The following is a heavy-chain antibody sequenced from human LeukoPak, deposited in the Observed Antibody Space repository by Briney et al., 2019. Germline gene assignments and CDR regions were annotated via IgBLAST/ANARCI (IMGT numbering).Heavy chain of an antibody. Sequence: ASVKVSCKASGYTFTGYYMHWVRQAPGQGLEWMGWINPNSGGTNYAQKFQGRVTMTGDTSISTAYMELSRLRSDDTAVYYCARDLRDGYIINWFDPWGQGTLVTVSS. J-gene: IGHJ5*02. D-gene: IGHD5-24*01. V-gene: IGHV1-2*02. CDR2: INPNSGGT. CDR3: ARDLRDGYIINWFDP. CDR1: GYTFTGYY.